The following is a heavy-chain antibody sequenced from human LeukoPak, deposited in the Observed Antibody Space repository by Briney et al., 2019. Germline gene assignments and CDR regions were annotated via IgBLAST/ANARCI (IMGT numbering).Heavy chain of an antibody. CDR3: ARDGTTVTTGPGY. J-gene: IGHJ4*02. D-gene: IGHD4-17*01. CDR1: GYTFTSYY. V-gene: IGHV1-46*01. Sequence: ASVQVSRKASGYTFTSYYMHWVRQAPGQGLEWIGIINPSGGSTIYAQKFQGRVTMTRDMSTSTVYTELSSLRSEDTAVYYCARDGTTVTTGPGYWGQGTLVTVSS. CDR2: INPSGGST.